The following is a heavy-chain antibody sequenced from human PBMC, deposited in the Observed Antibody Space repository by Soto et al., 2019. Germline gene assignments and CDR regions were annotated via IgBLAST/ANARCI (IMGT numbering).Heavy chain of an antibody. CDR1: GFNFSHYA. Sequence: QVQLVESGGGVVQPGTSLRLSCEASGFNFSHYAMHWVRQAPGKGLEWLAIISLEGSNKYSAKPVKDRFTNSRDNSKSAIYRQMNSLRLEDTAVYYCEKDGATPVAAGFLDSWGQGTPVTVSS. J-gene: IGHJ4*02. CDR2: ISLEGSNK. V-gene: IGHV3-30*18. CDR3: EKDGATPVAAGFLDS. D-gene: IGHD6-19*01.